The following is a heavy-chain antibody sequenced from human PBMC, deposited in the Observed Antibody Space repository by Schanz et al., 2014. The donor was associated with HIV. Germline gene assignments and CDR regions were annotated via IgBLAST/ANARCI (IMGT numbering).Heavy chain of an antibody. CDR1: GGTFSIYA. Sequence: QVQLVQSGAEVKKPGSSVKVSCKASGGTFSIYAISWVRQAPGQGLEWMGGIIPIFGTANYAQKFQGRVTIIADESTSTAYMELSSLRSADTAVYYCARLVEDDYGDYGLNWFDPWGQGTLVTVSS. CDR3: ARLVEDDYGDYGLNWFDP. D-gene: IGHD4-17*01. V-gene: IGHV1-69*01. J-gene: IGHJ5*02. CDR2: IIPIFGTA.